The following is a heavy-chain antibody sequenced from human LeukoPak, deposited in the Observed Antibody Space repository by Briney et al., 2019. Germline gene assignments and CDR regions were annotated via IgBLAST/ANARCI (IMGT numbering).Heavy chain of an antibody. CDR1: GFTFSSYA. V-gene: IGHV3-30-3*01. Sequence: GGSLRLSCAASGFTFSSYAMHWVRQAPGKGLEWVAVISYDGSNKYYADSVKGRFTISRDNSKNTLYLQMNSLRAEDTAVYYCARDDCSSTSCYGASYYYYGMDVWGQGTTVTVSS. J-gene: IGHJ6*02. CDR2: ISYDGSNK. D-gene: IGHD2-2*01. CDR3: ARDDCSSTSCYGASYYYYGMDV.